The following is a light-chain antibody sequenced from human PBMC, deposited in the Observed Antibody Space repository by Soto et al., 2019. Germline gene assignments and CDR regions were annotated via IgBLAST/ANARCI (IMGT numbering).Light chain of an antibody. CDR3: SSYTSSSPYV. CDR1: SSDIGGYNY. Sequence: QSALTQPASVSGSPGQSITFSCTGTSSDIGGYNYVSWYQQHPGKAPKLMIYEASKRPSGVSNRFSGSESGNTASLTISGLQADDEADYYCSSYTSSSPYVFGTGTKVTVL. J-gene: IGLJ1*01. V-gene: IGLV2-14*01. CDR2: EAS.